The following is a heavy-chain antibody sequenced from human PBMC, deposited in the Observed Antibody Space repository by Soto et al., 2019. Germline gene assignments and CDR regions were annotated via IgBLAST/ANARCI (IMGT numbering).Heavy chain of an antibody. CDR3: AKRPGAFVF. CDR2: LSNNVDTT. Sequence: VQVLESGGGLVQPGGSLRLSCAVSGFSISNSVMSWVRQAPGKGLEWVSDLSNNVDTTYYADSVRCRFTISRDSSKNTLYLQRNNLRAEDTAVYYCAKRPGAFVFWGQGTMVTVSS. CDR1: GFSISNSV. J-gene: IGHJ3*01. V-gene: IGHV3-23*01.